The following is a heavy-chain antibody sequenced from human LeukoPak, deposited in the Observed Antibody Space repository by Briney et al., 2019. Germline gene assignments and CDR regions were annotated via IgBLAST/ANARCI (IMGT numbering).Heavy chain of an antibody. CDR2: IRSKTYGGTT. V-gene: IGHV3-49*03. CDR3: TRDDNWAQENFDY. Sequence: GGSLRLSCTASGFTFGDYGMSWFRRAPGKGLEWVGHIRSKTYGGTTEYATSIKGRFTISRDDSKSIAYLQMNSLRSEDTAVYYCTRDDNWAQENFDYWGQGTLVTVSS. CDR1: GFTFGDYG. D-gene: IGHD1-20*01. J-gene: IGHJ4*02.